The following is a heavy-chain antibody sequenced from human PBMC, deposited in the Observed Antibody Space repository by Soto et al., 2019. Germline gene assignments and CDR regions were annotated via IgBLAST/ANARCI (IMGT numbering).Heavy chain of an antibody. Sequence: GGSLRLSCAASGFTFSGSALHWVRQASGKGLEWVGRIRSKANSYATAYAASVKGRFTISRDDSKNTAYLQMNSLKTEDTAVYYCTSIGYCSGGSCYSEYYFDYCGQGTLVTVSS. J-gene: IGHJ4*02. D-gene: IGHD2-15*01. CDR1: GFTFSGSA. CDR3: TSIGYCSGGSCYSEYYFDY. CDR2: IRSKANSYAT. V-gene: IGHV3-73*01.